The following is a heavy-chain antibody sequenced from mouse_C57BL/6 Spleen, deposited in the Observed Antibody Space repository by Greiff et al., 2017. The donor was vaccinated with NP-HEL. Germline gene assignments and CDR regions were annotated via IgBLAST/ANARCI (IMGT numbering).Heavy chain of an antibody. CDR3: ASEAAQALLAY. J-gene: IGHJ3*01. Sequence: VKLQESGPELVKPGASVKISCKASGYAFSSSWMNWVKQRPGKGLEWIGRIYPGDGDTNYNGKFKGKATLTADKSSSTAYMPLSSLTSEDSAVYFCASEAAQALLAYWGQGTLVTVSA. CDR2: IYPGDGDT. D-gene: IGHD3-2*02. V-gene: IGHV1-82*01. CDR1: GYAFSSSW.